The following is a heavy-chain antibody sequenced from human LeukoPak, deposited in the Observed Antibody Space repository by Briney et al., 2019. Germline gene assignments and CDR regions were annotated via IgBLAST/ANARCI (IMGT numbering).Heavy chain of an antibody. CDR3: AKSTSGYCSTTSCSAFDY. D-gene: IGHD2-2*01. Sequence: PGGSLRLSCAASKFAFSSYAMSWVRQAPGKGLEWVSGISGNAGNTYYTDSVKGRFTISRDNSKNTLDLQMNSLRAEDTAVYYCAKSTSGYCSTTSCSAFDYWGQGTLLTVSS. CDR1: KFAFSSYA. J-gene: IGHJ4*02. CDR2: ISGNAGNT. V-gene: IGHV3-23*01.